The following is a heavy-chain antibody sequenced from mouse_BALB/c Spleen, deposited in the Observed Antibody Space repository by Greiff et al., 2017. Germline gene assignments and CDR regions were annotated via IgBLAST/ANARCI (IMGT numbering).Heavy chain of an antibody. Sequence: EVQLVESGPGLVKPSQSLSLTCTVTGYSITSDYVWYWIRQLPGNKLEWMGYISYSGSTSYNPSLKSRISITRDTSTNQFFLQLNSVTTEDTATYSSARSDRYDGYYAMDYWGQGTSVTVSS. CDR1: GYSITSDYV. D-gene: IGHD2-14*01. CDR2: ISYSGST. CDR3: ARSDRYDGYYAMDY. J-gene: IGHJ4*01. V-gene: IGHV3-2*02.